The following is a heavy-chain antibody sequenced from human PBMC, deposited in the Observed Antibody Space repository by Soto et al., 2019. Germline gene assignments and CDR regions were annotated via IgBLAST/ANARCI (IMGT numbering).Heavy chain of an antibody. D-gene: IGHD3-3*01. Sequence: LSLSCAASGFTFSSYAMSWVRQAPGKGVEWVSAISGSGGSTYYADSVKGRFTISRDNSKNTLYLQMNSLRAEDTAVYYCAKEIEYYDFWSGWLPDGMDVWGQGDTVTVSS. CDR2: ISGSGGST. CDR3: AKEIEYYDFWSGWLPDGMDV. CDR1: GFTFSSYA. J-gene: IGHJ6*02. V-gene: IGHV3-23*01.